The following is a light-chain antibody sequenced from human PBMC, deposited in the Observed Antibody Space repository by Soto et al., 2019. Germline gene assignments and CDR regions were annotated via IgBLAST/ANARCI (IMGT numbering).Light chain of an antibody. CDR3: CSNAGSSTLYV. J-gene: IGLJ1*01. V-gene: IGLV2-23*01. Sequence: QSVLTQPASVSGSPGQSITISCTGTSSDVGSYNLVSWYQQHPGKAPKPMIYEGSKRPSGVSNRFSGSKSGNTASLTISGLQAEDEADYYCCSNAGSSTLYVFGTGTKLTVL. CDR1: SSDVGSYNL. CDR2: EGS.